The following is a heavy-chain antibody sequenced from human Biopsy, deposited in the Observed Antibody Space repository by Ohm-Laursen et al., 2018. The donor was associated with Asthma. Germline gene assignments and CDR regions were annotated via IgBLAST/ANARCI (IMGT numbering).Heavy chain of an antibody. CDR2: ISFDGTNR. Sequence: SLRLSCSAPGFSFSNYGMHWVRQAPGKGLDWVAVISFDGTNRNYTDSVKGRFTISRDNSRNTLHLEMNSLRAEDTAVYFCAREVFPGWELRRGPDSWGQGTLVTVSS. CDR3: AREVFPGWELRRGPDS. D-gene: IGHD1-26*01. V-gene: IGHV3-30*03. CDR1: GFSFSNYG. J-gene: IGHJ4*02.